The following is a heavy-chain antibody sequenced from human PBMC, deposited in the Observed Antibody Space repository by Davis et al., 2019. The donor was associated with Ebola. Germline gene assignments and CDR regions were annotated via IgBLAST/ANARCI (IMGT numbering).Heavy chain of an antibody. Sequence: GGSLRLSCAASGFTFSNYNMNWVRQAPGKGLEWVSNISGGSSTISYADSVKGRFTISRHNSKDTLYLQMSDLRTEDTAVYFCAKGMYTLMDVWGKGTTVTVSS. J-gene: IGHJ6*04. CDR3: AKGMYTLMDV. V-gene: IGHV3-48*01. CDR1: GFTFSNYN. D-gene: IGHD2-2*02. CDR2: ISGGSSTI.